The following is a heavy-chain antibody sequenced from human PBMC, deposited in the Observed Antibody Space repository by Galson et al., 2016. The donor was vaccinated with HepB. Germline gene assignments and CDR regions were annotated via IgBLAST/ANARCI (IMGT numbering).Heavy chain of an antibody. CDR2: IEQDGSEK. Sequence: SLRLSCASSGFTFGGFWMSWVRQAPGKGLQWVATIEQDGSEKYYVDSVRGRFTISRDNPKSSLYVQMNGLRVEDTAVYYCVRSKSMSHRFLGLPRNQRGFNYGSLVFDLWGQGMLVTVSS. CDR1: GFTFGGFW. CDR3: VRSKSMSHRFLGLPRNQRGFNYGSLVFDL. D-gene: IGHD5-18*01. J-gene: IGHJ5*02. V-gene: IGHV3-7*03.